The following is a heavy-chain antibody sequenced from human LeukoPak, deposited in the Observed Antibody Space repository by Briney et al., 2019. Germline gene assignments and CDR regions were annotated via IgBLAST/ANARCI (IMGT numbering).Heavy chain of an antibody. D-gene: IGHD2-21*01. J-gene: IGHJ4*02. CDR2: IYHSGST. V-gene: IGHV4-59*01. CDR1: GGSISSYY. Sequence: PSETLSLTCTVSGGSISSYYWSWIRQPPGKGLEWIGSIYHSGSTYYNPSLKSRVTISVDTSKNQFSLKLNSVTAADTAVYYCARDLWRESVFDYWGQGSLVTVSS. CDR3: ARDLWRESVFDY.